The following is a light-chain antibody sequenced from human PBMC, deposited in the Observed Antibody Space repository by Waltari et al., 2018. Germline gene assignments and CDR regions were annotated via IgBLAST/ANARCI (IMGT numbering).Light chain of an antibody. CDR3: TSYTGSNLV. CDR2: EVT. J-gene: IGLJ3*02. Sequence: QSALTQPPSASGSLGQSVTISCTGTSSDVGGYNYVSWYQHHPGKGPKLLIYEVTKRPSGVPDRVSVARSGNTASLTVSGLQAEDEADYYCTSYTGSNLVFGGGTKLTVL. V-gene: IGLV2-8*01. CDR1: SSDVGGYNY.